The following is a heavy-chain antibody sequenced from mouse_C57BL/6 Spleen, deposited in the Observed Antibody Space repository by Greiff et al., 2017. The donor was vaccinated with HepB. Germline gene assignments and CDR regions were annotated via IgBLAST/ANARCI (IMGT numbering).Heavy chain of an antibody. CDR3: ASPDGYYGYFDV. CDR1: GFTFSDYG. V-gene: IGHV5-17*01. D-gene: IGHD2-3*01. Sequence: EVKLVESGGGLVKPGGSLKLSCAASGFTFSDYGMHWVRQAPEKGLEWVAYISSGSSTIYYADTVKGRFTISRDNAKNTLFLQLTSLRSEDTAMYYCASPDGYYGYFDVWGTGTTVTVSS. J-gene: IGHJ1*03. CDR2: ISSGSSTI.